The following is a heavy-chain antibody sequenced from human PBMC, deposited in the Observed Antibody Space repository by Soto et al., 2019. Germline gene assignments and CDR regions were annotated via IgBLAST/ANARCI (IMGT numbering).Heavy chain of an antibody. CDR2: TRNKANSYTT. D-gene: IGHD6-13*01. CDR3: ARGPTPCLRAEVGLFDY. Sequence: PWGSLRLSCAASGFTFSDHYMDWVRQAPGKGLEWVGRTRNKANSYTTEYAASVKGRFTISRDDSKNSLYLQMNSLKTEDTAVYYCARGPTPCLRAEVGLFDYWGQGTLVTVSS. J-gene: IGHJ4*02. CDR1: GFTFSDHY. V-gene: IGHV3-72*01.